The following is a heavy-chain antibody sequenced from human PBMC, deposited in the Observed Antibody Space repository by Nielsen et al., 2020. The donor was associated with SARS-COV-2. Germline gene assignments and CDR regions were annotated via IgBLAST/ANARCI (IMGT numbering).Heavy chain of an antibody. CDR2: MNTNTGDP. D-gene: IGHD3-10*01. V-gene: IGHV7-4-1*02. J-gene: IGHJ5*02. Sequence: ASVKVSCKASGYTFTNYGISWVRQAPGQGLEWMGWMNTNTGDPMYAQDFTGRFVFSLDSSVSTAYLHISGLKPEDTAVYYRARGGIALVRGTPERFDPWGQGTLVTVSS. CDR3: ARGGIALVRGTPERFDP. CDR1: GYTFTNYG.